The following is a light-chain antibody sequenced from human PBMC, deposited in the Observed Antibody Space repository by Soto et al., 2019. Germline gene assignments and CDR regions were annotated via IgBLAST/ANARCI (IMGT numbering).Light chain of an antibody. Sequence: AIRMTQSPSSISASTGDRVTITCRASQGISSYLAWYQQKPGKAPKLLIYAASTVQSGVPSRFSGSGSGTDFTLTISCLQSEDFATYYCQQYYSYPLVTFGQGTKVDIK. CDR2: AAS. CDR3: QQYYSYPLVT. V-gene: IGKV1-8*01. CDR1: QGISSY. J-gene: IGKJ1*01.